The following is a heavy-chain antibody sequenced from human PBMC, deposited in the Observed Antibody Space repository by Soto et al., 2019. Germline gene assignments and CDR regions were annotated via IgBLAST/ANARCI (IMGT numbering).Heavy chain of an antibody. D-gene: IGHD6-19*01. J-gene: IGHJ4*02. CDR2: IYPGDSDT. V-gene: IGHV5-51*01. CDR1: GYSFTSYW. Sequence: GESLKISCKGSGYSFTSYWIGWVRQMPGKGLEWMGIIYPGDSDTRYSPSFQGQVTISADKSISTAYLQWSSLKASDTAMYYCARQSPVGSIAVAGSLYFDYWGQGTLVTVSS. CDR3: ARQSPVGSIAVAGSLYFDY.